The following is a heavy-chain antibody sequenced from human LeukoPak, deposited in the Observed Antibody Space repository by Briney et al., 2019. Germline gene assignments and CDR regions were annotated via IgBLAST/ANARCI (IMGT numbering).Heavy chain of an antibody. V-gene: IGHV3-23*01. Sequence: GGSLRLSCAASGFTFSSYAMSWVRQAPGKGLEWVLAISGSGGSTYYADSVKGRFTISRDNSKNTLYLQMNSLRAEDTAVYYCAKDSSLLWFGELSIYYYYGMDVWGQGTTVTVSS. CDR1: GFTFSSYA. CDR3: AKDSSLLWFGELSIYYYYGMDV. J-gene: IGHJ6*02. D-gene: IGHD3-10*01. CDR2: ISGSGGST.